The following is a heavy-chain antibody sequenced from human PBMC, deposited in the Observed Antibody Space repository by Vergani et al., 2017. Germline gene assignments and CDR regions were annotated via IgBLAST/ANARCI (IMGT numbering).Heavy chain of an antibody. CDR1: GGTFSSYA. D-gene: IGHD6-19*01. J-gene: IGHJ3*02. V-gene: IGHV1-69*01. CDR3: ASELNDSSGWPGAFDI. CDR2: IIPIFGTA. Sequence: QVQLVQSGAEVKKPGSSVKVSCKASGGTFSSYAISWVRQAPGQGLEWMGGIIPIFGTANYAQKFQGRVTITADESTSTAYMELSSLRSEDTAVYYCASELNDSSGWPGAFDIWGQGTMVTVSS.